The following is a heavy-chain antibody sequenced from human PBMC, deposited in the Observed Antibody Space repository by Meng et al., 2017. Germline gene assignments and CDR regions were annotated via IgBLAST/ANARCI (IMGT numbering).Heavy chain of an antibody. Sequence: GESLKISCAASGFSINAFCMDWDRQAPGKGLEWVSSISSSSSYIYYADSVKGRFTISRDNAKNSLYLQMNSLRAEDTAVYYCARAPNSGYVVSNYFDYWGQGKLV. J-gene: IGHJ4*02. CDR1: GFSINAFC. CDR2: ISSSSSYI. D-gene: IGHD5-12*01. CDR3: ARAPNSGYVVSNYFDY. V-gene: IGHV3-21*01.